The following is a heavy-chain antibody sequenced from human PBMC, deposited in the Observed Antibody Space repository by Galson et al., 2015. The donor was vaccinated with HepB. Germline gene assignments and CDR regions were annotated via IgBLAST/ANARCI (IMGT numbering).Heavy chain of an antibody. Sequence: ETLSLTCAVYGGSFSGYYWSWIRQPPGKGLGWIGEINHSGSTNYNPSLKSRVTISVDTSKNQFSLKLSSVTAADTAVYYCARDTPLLRYFDWLSGGFDYWGQGTLVTVSS. V-gene: IGHV4-34*01. CDR2: INHSGST. J-gene: IGHJ4*02. D-gene: IGHD3-9*01. CDR3: ARDTPLLRYFDWLSGGFDY. CDR1: GGSFSGYY.